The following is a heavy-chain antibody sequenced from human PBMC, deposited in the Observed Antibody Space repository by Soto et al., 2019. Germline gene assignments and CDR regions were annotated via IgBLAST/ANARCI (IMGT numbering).Heavy chain of an antibody. CDR2: IWTSGST. CDR1: GVSLTNSY. CDR3: AKGGGSYTAGWYNDY. D-gene: IGHD6-19*01. J-gene: IGHJ4*02. Sequence: QVQLQESGPGLVKPSETMSLTCTVSGVSLTNSYYSWARQPPGKGLEWIGHIWTSGSTNYNPSLKGQVTLSVDTCKKKVSLELGSVTATDTAVYYCAKGGGSYTAGWYNDYWGQGTLVTVSS. V-gene: IGHV4-4*08.